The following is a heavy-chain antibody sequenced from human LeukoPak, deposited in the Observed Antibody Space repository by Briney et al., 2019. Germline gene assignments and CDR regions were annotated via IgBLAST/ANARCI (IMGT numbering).Heavy chain of an antibody. CDR1: GYTFTSYY. V-gene: IGHV1-46*01. CDR3: ARGPKITMLVDGAFDI. D-gene: IGHD3-22*01. Sequence: ASVKVSCKASGYTFTSYYIHWVRQAPGQGLEWMGIINPSGGSTSYAQKFQGRVTMTRDTSTSTVYMGLSRLRSEDTAVYYCARGPKITMLVDGAFDIWGQGTMVTVSS. CDR2: INPSGGST. J-gene: IGHJ3*02.